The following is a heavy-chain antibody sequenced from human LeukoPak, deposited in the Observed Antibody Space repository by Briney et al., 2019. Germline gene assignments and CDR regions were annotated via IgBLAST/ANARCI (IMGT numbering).Heavy chain of an antibody. CDR3: AKASYGDYYFDY. D-gene: IGHD4-17*01. Sequence: PGGPLDLPWAASGSTSSSYACTWSRQPPGKGLEWVAVISYDGSNKYYADSVKGRFTISRDNSKNTLYLQMNSLRAEDTAVYYCAKASYGDYYFDYWGQGTLVTVSS. CDR2: ISYDGSNK. V-gene: IGHV3-30*18. CDR1: GSTSSSYA. J-gene: IGHJ4*02.